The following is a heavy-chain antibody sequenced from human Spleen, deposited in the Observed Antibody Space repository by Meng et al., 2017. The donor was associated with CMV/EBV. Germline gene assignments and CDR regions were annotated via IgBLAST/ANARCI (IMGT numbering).Heavy chain of an antibody. CDR2: IYHTDRT. D-gene: IGHD4/OR15-4a*01. CDR3: ARAEDYGGHYFDY. Sequence: VSGGSSSSSNWWSWVRQPPGKGLEWIGEIYHTDRTNYNPSLKSRVTVSLDKSKNQFSLRLSSVTAADTAVYYCARAEDYGGHYFDYWGQGTLVTVSS. J-gene: IGHJ4*02. V-gene: IGHV4-4*02. CDR1: GGSSSSSNW.